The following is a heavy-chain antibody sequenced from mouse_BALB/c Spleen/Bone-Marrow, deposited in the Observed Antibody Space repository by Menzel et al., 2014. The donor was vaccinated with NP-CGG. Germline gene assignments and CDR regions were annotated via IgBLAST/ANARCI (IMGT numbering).Heavy chain of an antibody. V-gene: IGHV1S41*01. D-gene: IGHD2-1*01. J-gene: IGHJ4*01. Sequence: DLVEPGASVKLFCKASGYTFTNYWINWIKQRPGQGLEWIGRIAPGSGSTYYNEMFKGKATLTVDTSSSTAYIQLSSLSSEDSAVYFCARGVYYGNYVYAMDYWGQGTSVTVSS. CDR3: ARGVYYGNYVYAMDY. CDR2: IAPGSGST. CDR1: GYTFTNYW.